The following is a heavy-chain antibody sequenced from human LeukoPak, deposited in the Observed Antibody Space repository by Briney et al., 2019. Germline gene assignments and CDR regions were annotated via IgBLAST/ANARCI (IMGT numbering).Heavy chain of an antibody. CDR2: INPNSGGT. CDR3: ELGKVTRHDILTGYNLNWCDP. D-gene: IGHD3-9*01. V-gene: IGHV1-2*02. CDR1: GYTFTGYY. Sequence: ASVKVSCKASGYTFTGYYMHWVREAPGQGLECMGWINPNSGGTNYAQKFQGRVTMTRDTSISTAYMELSRLRSDDTAVYYCELGKVTRHDILTGYNLNWCDPGPQETVVTVSS. J-gene: IGHJ5*02.